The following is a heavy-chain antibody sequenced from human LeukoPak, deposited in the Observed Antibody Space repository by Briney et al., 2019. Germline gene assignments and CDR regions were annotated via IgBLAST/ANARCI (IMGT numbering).Heavy chain of an antibody. Sequence: GGSLRLSCAASGFTLSSFTMHWVRHNPGKGLEWVAVISYDESQKWYADSVKGRFTISRDISKDTLYLEMDSLRGEDTAVYYCARAYDSSWHNFDYWGQGSLVTVSS. CDR2: ISYDESQK. CDR3: ARAYDSSWHNFDY. CDR1: GFTLSSFT. V-gene: IGHV3-30-3*01. J-gene: IGHJ4*02. D-gene: IGHD6-13*01.